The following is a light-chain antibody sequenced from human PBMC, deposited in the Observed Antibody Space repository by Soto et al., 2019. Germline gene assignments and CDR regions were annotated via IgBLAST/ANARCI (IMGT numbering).Light chain of an antibody. V-gene: IGKV1-5*03. CDR1: QSISSW. Sequence: DIQMTQSPSTLSASVGDRVTITCRASQSISSWLAWYQQQPGKAPKLLIYKASSLESGVPSRFRCSGSGTEFTLTISRLQPDDFATYYCQQYNSYSRTLGQGIKVEIK. CDR2: KAS. CDR3: QQYNSYSRT. J-gene: IGKJ1*01.